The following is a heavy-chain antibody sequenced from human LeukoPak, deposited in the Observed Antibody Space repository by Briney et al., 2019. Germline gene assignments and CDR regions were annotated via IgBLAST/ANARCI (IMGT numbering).Heavy chain of an antibody. J-gene: IGHJ4*02. CDR1: GFTFSSYG. Sequence: PGGSLRLSCAASGFTFSSYGMHWVRQAPGKGLEWVAFIRYDGSNKYYADSVKGRFTISRDNSKNTLYLQMNSLRAKDTAVYYCAKDSRMATIKLFDYWGQGTLVTVSS. CDR2: IRYDGSNK. CDR3: AKDSRMATIKLFDY. V-gene: IGHV3-30*02. D-gene: IGHD5-24*01.